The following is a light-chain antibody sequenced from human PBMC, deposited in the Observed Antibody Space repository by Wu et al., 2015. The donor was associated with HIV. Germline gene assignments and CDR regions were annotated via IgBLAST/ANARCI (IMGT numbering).Light chain of an antibody. V-gene: IGKV3D-20*02. Sequence: EVVLTQSPGTLSLSPGERATLSCRASQSVSSSYLAWYQQKPGQAPRLLIYDASNRASGIPGRFRGTGSGTDFTLTITYLMPEDFAVYYCQQRTNWPPLTFGGGTKVELK. J-gene: IGKJ4*01. CDR1: QSVSSSY. CDR2: DAS. CDR3: QQRTNWPPLT.